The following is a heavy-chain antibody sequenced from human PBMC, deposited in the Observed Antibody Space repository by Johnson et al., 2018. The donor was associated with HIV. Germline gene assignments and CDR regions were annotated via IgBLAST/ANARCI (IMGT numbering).Heavy chain of an antibody. CDR3: AKGGPVLQFLEWLPGRAFDI. CDR1: GFTFSSYG. Sequence: QVQLVESGGGVVQPGRSLRLSCAASGFTFSSYGMHWVRQAPGKGLARVAFIRYDGSNKYYADSVKGRFTISRDNSKNTLYLQMNSLRAEDTAVYYCAKGGPVLQFLEWLPGRAFDIWGQGTMVTVSS. D-gene: IGHD3-3*01. CDR2: IRYDGSNK. J-gene: IGHJ3*02. V-gene: IGHV3-30*02.